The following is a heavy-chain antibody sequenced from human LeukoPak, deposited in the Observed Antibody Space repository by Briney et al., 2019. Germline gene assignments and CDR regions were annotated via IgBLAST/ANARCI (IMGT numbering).Heavy chain of an antibody. CDR2: INPNSGGT. V-gene: IGHV1-2*02. J-gene: IGHJ3*02. D-gene: IGHD2-15*01. CDR3: ARDPPYCSGGSCYAFDI. Sequence: ASVKVSCTASGYTFTSYYMHWVRQAPGQGLEWMGWINPNSGGTNYAQKVQGRVTMTRDTSISTAYMELSRLRSDDTAVYYCARDPPYCSGGSCYAFDIWGQGTMVTVSS. CDR1: GYTFTSYY.